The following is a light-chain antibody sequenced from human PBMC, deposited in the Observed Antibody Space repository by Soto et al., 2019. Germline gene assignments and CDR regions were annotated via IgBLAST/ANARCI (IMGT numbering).Light chain of an antibody. CDR2: DAS. CDR1: PSITRW. V-gene: IGKV1-5*01. J-gene: IGKJ1*01. CDR3: QQYNSYWT. Sequence: DIQMTQSPSTLSASVGDRVTITCRASPSITRWLAWYQQKPGKAPKLLVYDASSLESGVPSRFSGSGSGTVFTLTISSLQPDDFATYYCQQYNSYWTFGQGTKVEIK.